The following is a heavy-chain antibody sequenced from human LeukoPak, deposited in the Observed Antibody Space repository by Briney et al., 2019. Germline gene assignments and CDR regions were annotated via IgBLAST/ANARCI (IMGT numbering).Heavy chain of an antibody. CDR1: GFSLNTGGVG. CDR2: IYWDDDK. CDR3: AHAMTTVTFFDY. J-gene: IGHJ4*02. V-gene: IGHV2-5*02. D-gene: IGHD4-17*01. Sequence: ESGPTLVNPTQTLTLTCTFSGFSLNTGGVGVGWIRQPPGKALERLALIYWDDDKRYSPSLKSRLTITKDTSKNQVVLTMTSMDPVDTATYYCAHAMTTVTFFDYWGQGTLVTVSS.